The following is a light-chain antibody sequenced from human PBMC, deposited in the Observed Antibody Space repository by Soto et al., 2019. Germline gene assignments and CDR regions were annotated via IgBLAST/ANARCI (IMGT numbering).Light chain of an antibody. V-gene: IGKV3-20*01. CDR3: QQCGSSPWT. J-gene: IGKJ1*01. CDR1: QSVSNNY. Sequence: MVLTQSPGTLSLSPGERATLSCRSSQSVSNNYLAWYQQKPGQAPRLXIYGASNRATGIPDRFSGGGSGTNFTLTISRLEPEDFAVYYCQQCGSSPWTFGQGTKVDI. CDR2: GAS.